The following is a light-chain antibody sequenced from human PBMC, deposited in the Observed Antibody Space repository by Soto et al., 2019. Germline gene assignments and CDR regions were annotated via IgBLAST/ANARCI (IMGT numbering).Light chain of an antibody. J-gene: IGLJ2*01. V-gene: IGLV1-44*01. CDR1: SSNIGSNT. CDR2: GNS. CDR3: AAWDDSLNGHVV. Sequence: QSVLTQPPSASGTPEQRVTISCSGSSSNIGSNTVNWYQQLPGTAPKLLIYGNSQRPSGVPDRFSGSKSGASASLAISGLQSEDEANYYCAAWDDSLNGHVVFGGGTKLTVL.